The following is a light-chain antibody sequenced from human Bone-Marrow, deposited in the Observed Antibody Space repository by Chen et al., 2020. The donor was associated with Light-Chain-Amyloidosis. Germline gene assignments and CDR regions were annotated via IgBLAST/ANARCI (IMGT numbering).Light chain of an antibody. CDR3: SAFRSSNTPPWV. V-gene: IGLV2-14*03. Sequence: QSALTQPASVSGSPGQSITISCTRTSSDVGGYNYVSWYQQHPCEAPKLIIYDVSNRPSGVSNRIYGAKSGNTASLTISGIKAEDVADYYCSAFRSSNTPPWVFGGRTKLTVI. J-gene: IGLJ3*02. CDR2: DVS. CDR1: SSDVGGYNY.